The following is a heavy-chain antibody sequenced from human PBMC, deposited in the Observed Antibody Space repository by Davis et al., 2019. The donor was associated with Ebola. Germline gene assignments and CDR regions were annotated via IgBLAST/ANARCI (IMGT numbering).Heavy chain of an antibody. Sequence: GGSLRLSCAASGFSFRDYSMNWVRQAPGKGLEWVSAITGSGGSAYYADSVKGRFTLSRDNSKNTLYLQMNSLRAEDTAVYYCAKVLKQQLVRWGYYYYGMDVWAKGPRSPSP. D-gene: IGHD6-13*01. J-gene: IGHJ6*02. CDR3: AKVLKQQLVRWGYYYYGMDV. CDR1: GFSFRDYS. V-gene: IGHV3-23*01. CDR2: ITGSGGSA.